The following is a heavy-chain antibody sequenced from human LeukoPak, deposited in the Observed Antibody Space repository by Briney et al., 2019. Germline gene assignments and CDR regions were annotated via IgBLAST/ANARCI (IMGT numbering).Heavy chain of an antibody. CDR3: ARGLAYCGGDCYYYFDY. J-gene: IGHJ4*02. CDR2: INSDGSFP. CDR1: GFSFNSYW. D-gene: IGHD2-21*02. V-gene: IGHV3-74*01. Sequence: GGSLRLSCAASGFSFNSYWMHWVRQAPGKGLVWVSLINSDGSFPKYADSVKGRFTISRDNAKNTLYLQMNSLRAEDTAVYYCARGLAYCGGDCYYYFDYWGQGTLVTVSS.